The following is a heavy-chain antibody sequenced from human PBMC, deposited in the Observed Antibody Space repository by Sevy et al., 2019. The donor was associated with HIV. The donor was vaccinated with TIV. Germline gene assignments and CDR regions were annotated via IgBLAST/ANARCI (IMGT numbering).Heavy chain of an antibody. CDR3: ARGLRWFDP. J-gene: IGHJ5*02. CDR2: INHSGST. Sequence: SQTLSLTCAVYGGSFSGYYWSWIRQPPGKGLEWIGEINHSGSTNYNPSLKSRVTISVDTSKNQFSLKLSSVTAADAAVYYCARGLRWFDPWGQGTLVTVSS. CDR1: GGSFSGYY. V-gene: IGHV4-34*01.